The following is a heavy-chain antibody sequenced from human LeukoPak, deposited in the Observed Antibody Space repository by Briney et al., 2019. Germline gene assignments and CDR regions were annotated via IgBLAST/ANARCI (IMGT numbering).Heavy chain of an antibody. CDR1: GFTFSGSA. D-gene: IGHD2-15*01. CDR2: IRSKANSYAT. CDR3: TTLRIYCSGGSCEIDY. Sequence: PGGSLRLSCAASGFTFSGSAMHWVRQASGKGLEWVGHIRSKANSYATAYAASVKGRFTISRDDSKNTAYLQMYSLKTEDTAVYYCTTLRIYCSGGSCEIDYWGQGTLVTVSS. J-gene: IGHJ4*02. V-gene: IGHV3-73*01.